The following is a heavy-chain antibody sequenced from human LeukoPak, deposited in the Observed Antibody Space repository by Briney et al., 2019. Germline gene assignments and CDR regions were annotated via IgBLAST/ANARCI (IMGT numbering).Heavy chain of an antibody. J-gene: IGHJ4*02. CDR1: GFTFSSYA. V-gene: IGHV3-64*01. CDR3: ARTYSYGAGTYSSFGY. Sequence: PGGSLRLSCAASGFTFSSYAMSWVRQAPGKGLEYVSGLSPNGDSTYYANSVKGRFTISRDNPQHTLFLQMGSLRVEDTAVYYCARTYSYGAGTYSSFGYWGQGTLVTVSP. D-gene: IGHD3-10*01. CDR2: LSPNGDST.